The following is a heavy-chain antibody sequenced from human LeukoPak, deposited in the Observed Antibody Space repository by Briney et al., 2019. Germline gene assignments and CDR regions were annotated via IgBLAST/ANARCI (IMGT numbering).Heavy chain of an antibody. Sequence: ASVKVSCKASGYTFTSYAMHWVRQAPGQRLEWMGWINAGNGNTKYSQKFQGRVTITRDTSASTAYMELSSLRSEDTAVYYCARGGGSGWYWSKNWFDPWGQGTLVTVSS. J-gene: IGHJ5*02. CDR2: INAGNGNT. D-gene: IGHD6-19*01. CDR3: ARGGGSGWYWSKNWFDP. CDR1: GYTFTSYA. V-gene: IGHV1-3*01.